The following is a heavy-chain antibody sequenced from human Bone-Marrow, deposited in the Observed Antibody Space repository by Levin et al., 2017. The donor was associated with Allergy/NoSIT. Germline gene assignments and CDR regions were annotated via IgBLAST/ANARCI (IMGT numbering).Heavy chain of an antibody. CDR2: ISYDGETK. CDR1: GFNFSDYA. J-gene: IGHJ6*02. CDR3: ARDHLTRGRVGNYGMDV. D-gene: IGHD1-26*01. Sequence: PGGSLRLSCGASGFNFSDYAIHWVRQAPGKGLEWITVISYDGETKHYVDAVKGRFSVSRDNSQNTLYMEMNNLKIQDTAVYYCARDHLTRGRVGNYGMDVWGQGTTVTVSS. V-gene: IGHV3-30*03.